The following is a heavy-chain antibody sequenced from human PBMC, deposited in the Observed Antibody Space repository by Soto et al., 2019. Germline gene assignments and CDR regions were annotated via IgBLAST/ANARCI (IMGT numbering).Heavy chain of an antibody. CDR2: LYLGDSDT. CDR1: GYSFTSYW. V-gene: IGHV5-51*01. Sequence: PGESLKISCKGSGYSFTSYWIGWVRQMPGKNLEWMGILYLGDSDTRYSPSFQGQVTISADKSISTAYLQWSSLKASDTAMYYCARHNTIFGVVRTWKNYYYYGMDVWGQGTTVTVSS. CDR3: ARHNTIFGVVRTWKNYYYYGMDV. D-gene: IGHD3-3*01. J-gene: IGHJ6*02.